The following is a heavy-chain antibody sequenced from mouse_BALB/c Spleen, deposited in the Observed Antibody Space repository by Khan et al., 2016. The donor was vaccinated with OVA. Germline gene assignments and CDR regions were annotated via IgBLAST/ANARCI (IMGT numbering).Heavy chain of an antibody. CDR2: IFTGNGNI. J-gene: IGHJ4*01. D-gene: IGHD1-1*01. CDR1: DYTFTSYD. CDR3: ARGRYYGSNPLMDY. V-gene: IGHV1S56*01. Sequence: QVQLKESGAELVKPGASVNLSCKASDYTFTSYDINWVRQGPEQGLEWIGWIFTGNGNIKYNEKFKGKATLTTDKSSSTAYMQLSRLTSADSAGYSCARGRYYGSNPLMDYSGQGTSVTVSS.